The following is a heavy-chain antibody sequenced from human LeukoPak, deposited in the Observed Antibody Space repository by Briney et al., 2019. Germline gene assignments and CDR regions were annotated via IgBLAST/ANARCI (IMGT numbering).Heavy chain of an antibody. CDR3: ARGGSDTAMAHDY. D-gene: IGHD5-18*01. V-gene: IGHV3-74*01. J-gene: IGHJ4*02. CDR2: INRGGSRT. CDR1: GFTFSNHW. Sequence: GGSLRLSCAASGFTFSNHWMHWVRQAPGKGLMWVSRINRGGSRTDYADSVKGRFTISRDDAKNTLYLQLNSLRAEDTAVYFCARGGSDTAMAHDYWGQGTLVTVSS.